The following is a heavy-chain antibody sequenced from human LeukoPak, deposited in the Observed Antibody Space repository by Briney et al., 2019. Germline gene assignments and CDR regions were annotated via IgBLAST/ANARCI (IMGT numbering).Heavy chain of an antibody. V-gene: IGHV4-59*07. D-gene: IGHD1-26*01. CDR2: SYSGGNA. J-gene: IGHJ3*01. CDR3: AHSKRGGGYYINAFAV. CDR1: GASTSAYY. Sequence: PSDTLSLTCTVSGASTSAYYWSWIRQPPGKGLEWIGYSYSGGNANYNPSLKTRVTISIDTSENRFSLRLTSVTAADTAVYFCAHSKRGGGYYINAFAVWGQGTLVTISS.